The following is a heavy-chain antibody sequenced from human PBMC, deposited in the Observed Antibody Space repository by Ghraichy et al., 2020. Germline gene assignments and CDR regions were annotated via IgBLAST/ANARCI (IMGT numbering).Heavy chain of an antibody. J-gene: IGHJ4*02. V-gene: IGHV3-30*18. CDR1: GFTFSSYG. D-gene: IGHD1-26*01. Sequence: GGSLRLSCAASGFTFSSYGMHWVRQAPGKGLEWVAVISYDGSNKYYADSVKGRFTISRDNSKNTLYLQMNSLRAEDTAVYYCAKAPLVGATKLDYWGQGTLVTVSS. CDR2: ISYDGSNK. CDR3: AKAPLVGATKLDY.